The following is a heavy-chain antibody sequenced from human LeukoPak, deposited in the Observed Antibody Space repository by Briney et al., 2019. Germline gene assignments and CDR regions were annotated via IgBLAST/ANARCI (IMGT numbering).Heavy chain of an antibody. V-gene: IGHV1-8*03. CDR2: MNPNSGKT. CDR1: GYTFTSYD. Sequence: ASVKVSCKASGYTFTSYDINWVRQATGQGREGMGWMNPNSGKTGSAQKSQGRVTITRTTSISTAYMELSRLRSEDTAVYYWARARRSMVRSRGYYYMDVWGKGTTVTVSS. J-gene: IGHJ6*03. D-gene: IGHD3-10*01. CDR3: ARARRSMVRSRGYYYMDV.